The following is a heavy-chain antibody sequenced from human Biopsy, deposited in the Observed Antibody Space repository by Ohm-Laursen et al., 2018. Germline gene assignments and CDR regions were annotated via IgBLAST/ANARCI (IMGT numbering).Heavy chain of an antibody. V-gene: IGHV3-21*06. D-gene: IGHD3-10*01. Sequence: SLRLSCTASGVTLSGYGMNWVRQAPGKGLEWVSSISASSSYIYYADSVKGRFTVSRDNTKNTLYLQMNSLRAADTAIYFCATELLPPGVGGPWLDSWGRGTPVTVSS. J-gene: IGHJ5*01. CDR2: ISASSSYI. CDR3: ATELLPPGVGGPWLDS. CDR1: GVTLSGYG.